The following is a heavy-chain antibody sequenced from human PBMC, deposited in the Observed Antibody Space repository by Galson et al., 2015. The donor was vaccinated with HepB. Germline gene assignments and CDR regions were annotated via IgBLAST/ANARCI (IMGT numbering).Heavy chain of an antibody. J-gene: IGHJ5*02. Sequence: SLRLSCAASGFTFSSYWMSWVRQAPGKGLEWVANIKQDGSEKYYVDSVKGRFTISRDNAKNSLYLQMNSLRAEDTAVYYCARVELGYCSSTSCYELDPWGQGTLVTVSS. CDR1: GFTFSSYW. CDR2: IKQDGSEK. D-gene: IGHD2-2*01. CDR3: ARVELGYCSSTSCYELDP. V-gene: IGHV3-7*03.